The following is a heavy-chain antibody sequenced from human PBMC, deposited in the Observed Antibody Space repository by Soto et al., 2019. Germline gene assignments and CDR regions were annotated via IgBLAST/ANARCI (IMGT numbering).Heavy chain of an antibody. D-gene: IGHD3-9*01. CDR3: ARESPVDWVYGPLDQ. CDR1: GGSIRSYY. Sequence: SETLALTCPVSGGSIRSYYWSWIRQPPGKVMDWIGYISYSGSTNYNPSLKSRVTISVDTSKNQFSLKLSSVTAADTAVYYCARESPVDWVYGPLDQGGQGNL. CDR2: ISYSGST. J-gene: IGHJ4*02. V-gene: IGHV4-59*01.